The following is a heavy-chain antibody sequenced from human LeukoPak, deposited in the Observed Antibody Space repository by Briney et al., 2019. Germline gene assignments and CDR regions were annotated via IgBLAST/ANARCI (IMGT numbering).Heavy chain of an antibody. CDR2: MNPNSGNT. J-gene: IGHJ6*03. CDR1: GYTFTSYD. Sequence: ASVKVSCKASGYTFTSYDINWVRQATGQGLEWMGWMNPNSGNTGYAQKFQGRVTMTRNTSISTAYMELSSLRSGDTAVYYCARGSSSGGRFYYYYYMDVWGKGTTVTVSS. D-gene: IGHD6-13*01. CDR3: ARGSSSGGRFYYYYYMDV. V-gene: IGHV1-8*01.